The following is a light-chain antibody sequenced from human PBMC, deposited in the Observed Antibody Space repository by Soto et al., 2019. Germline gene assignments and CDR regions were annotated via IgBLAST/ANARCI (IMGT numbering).Light chain of an antibody. CDR2: DAS. Sequence: DIQMTQSPSTLSAFVGDRVTITCRASQSIGSWLAWYQQKPGKAPNLLIYDASSLESGVPSRFSGSGSGTEFTLTISSLQPDDFATYYCQQYNTYWTFGPGTKVDI. CDR1: QSIGSW. V-gene: IGKV1-5*01. CDR3: QQYNTYWT. J-gene: IGKJ1*01.